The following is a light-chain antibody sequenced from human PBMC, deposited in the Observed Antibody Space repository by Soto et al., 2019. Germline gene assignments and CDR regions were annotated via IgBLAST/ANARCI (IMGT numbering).Light chain of an antibody. Sequence: DIQLTQSPSFLSASVGDRVTITCRASQGINNYLAWYQQRPGTAPKLLIYAASTLQSGIPSRFSGSGSGTDFTLTSSSLQPEDFATYYCQQFSRYPLTFGGGTKVEIK. J-gene: IGKJ4*01. CDR2: AAS. V-gene: IGKV1-9*01. CDR1: QGINNY. CDR3: QQFSRYPLT.